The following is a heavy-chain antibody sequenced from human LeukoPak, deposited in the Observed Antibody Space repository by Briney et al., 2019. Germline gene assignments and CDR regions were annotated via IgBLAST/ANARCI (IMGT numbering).Heavy chain of an antibody. J-gene: IGHJ4*02. V-gene: IGHV3-23*01. CDR1: GFTFTSYA. Sequence: PGGSLRLSCAASGFTFTSYAMGWVRQAPGKGLEWVSSVSGSGDGTYYADSVKGRFTISRDNSKKTLDLHMDSLRDEDTAVYYCAKERLGGNYGDYAVDYWGQGTMVTVSS. CDR3: AKERLGGNYGDYAVDY. D-gene: IGHD4-17*01. CDR2: VSGSGDGT.